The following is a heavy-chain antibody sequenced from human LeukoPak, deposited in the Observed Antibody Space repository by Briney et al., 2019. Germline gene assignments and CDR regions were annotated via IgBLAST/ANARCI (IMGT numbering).Heavy chain of an antibody. CDR3: ARGNDYGDSFDY. D-gene: IGHD4-17*01. CDR2: IYYSGST. V-gene: IGHV4-59*01. J-gene: IGHJ4*02. Sequence: SETPSLTCTVSGSSISAYYWTWIRQSPGEGLEWIGNIYYSGSTNSNPSLKSRVTVSLDTSKNQFSLKVRSVTAVDTAVYYCARGNDYGDSFDYWGQGTLVTVSS. CDR1: GSSISAYY.